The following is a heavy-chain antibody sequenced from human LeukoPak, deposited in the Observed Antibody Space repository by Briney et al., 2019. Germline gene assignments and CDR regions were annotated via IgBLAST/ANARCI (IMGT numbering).Heavy chain of an antibody. CDR3: ARAKGYFDY. V-gene: IGHV4-59*08. CDR1: GGSISSYY. CDR2: IYYSGST. J-gene: IGHJ4*02. Sequence: PSETLSLTCTVSGGSISSYYWSWIRQPPGKGLEWIGYIYYSGSTNYNPSPKSRVTISVDTSKNQFSLKLSSVTAADTAVYYCARAKGYFDYWGQGTLVTVSS.